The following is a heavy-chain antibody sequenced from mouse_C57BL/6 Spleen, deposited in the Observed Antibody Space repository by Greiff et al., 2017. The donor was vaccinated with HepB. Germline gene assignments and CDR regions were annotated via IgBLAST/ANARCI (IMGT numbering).Heavy chain of an antibody. CDR3: ARYSGVDAMDY. J-gene: IGHJ4*01. CDR1: GYTFTDYN. D-gene: IGHD1-1*02. Sequence: EVKVVESGPELVKPGASVKMSCKASGYTFTDYNMHWVKQSHGKSLEWIGYINPNNGGTSYNQKFKGKATLTVNKSSSTAYMELRSLTSEDSAVYYCARYSGVDAMDYWGQGTSVTVSS. V-gene: IGHV1-22*01. CDR2: INPNNGGT.